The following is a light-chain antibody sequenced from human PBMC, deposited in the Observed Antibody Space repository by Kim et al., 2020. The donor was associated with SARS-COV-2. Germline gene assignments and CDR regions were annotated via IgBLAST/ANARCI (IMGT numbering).Light chain of an antibody. CDR3: QQYGSSPRT. V-gene: IGKV3-20*01. CDR2: GAS. Sequence: EIVLTQSPGTLSLSPGERATLSCRASQSVKRNYLAWYQQKRGQAPRLLVHGASSRATGIPDGFSGSGSGTDFTLTINRLEPEDFAVYFCQQYGSSPRTFGQGTKVDIK. CDR1: QSVKRNY. J-gene: IGKJ1*01.